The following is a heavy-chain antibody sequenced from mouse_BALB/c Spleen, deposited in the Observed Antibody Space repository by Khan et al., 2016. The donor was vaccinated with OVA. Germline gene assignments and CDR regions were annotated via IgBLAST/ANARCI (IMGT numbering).Heavy chain of an antibody. D-gene: IGHD1-3*01. CDR3: ARLEDI. CDR2: IWAGGSQ. CDR1: GFSLTSYG. V-gene: IGHV2-9*02. Sequence: QVQLKQSGPGLVAPSQSLSITCTVSGFSLTSYGVHWVRQPPGKGLEWLGVIWAGGSQHSYSAFMYSLSISKDNSKSQVFLKMNSLQTDNTAMYYCARLEDIWGQGTTLTVSS. J-gene: IGHJ2*01.